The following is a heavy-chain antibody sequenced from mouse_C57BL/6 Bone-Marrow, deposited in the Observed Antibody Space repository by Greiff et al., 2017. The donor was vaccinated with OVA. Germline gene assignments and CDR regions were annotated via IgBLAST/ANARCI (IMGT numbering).Heavy chain of an antibody. CDR3: TLLLPPFAY. Sequence: QVQLQQSGAELVRPGASVTLSCKASGYTFTDYEMHWVKQTPVHGLEWIGAIDPETGGTAYNQKFKGTAILTVDKSSSTAYMELRSLTSEDSAVYYCTLLLPPFAYWGQGTLVTVSA. CDR1: GYTFTDYE. D-gene: IGHD1-1*01. J-gene: IGHJ3*01. CDR2: IDPETGGT. V-gene: IGHV1-15*01.